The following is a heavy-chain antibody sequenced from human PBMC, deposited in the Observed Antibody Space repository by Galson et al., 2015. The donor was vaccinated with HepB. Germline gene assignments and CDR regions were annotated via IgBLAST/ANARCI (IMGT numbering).Heavy chain of an antibody. CDR3: AKGDDGSGSYAMALDY. Sequence: SLRLSCAASGFTFSFYAMHWVRQAPGKGLEWVAVISYDGSNKYYADSVKGRFTISRDNSKNTLYLQMNSLRAEDTAVYYCAKGDDGSGSYAMALDYWGQGTLVTVSS. CDR2: ISYDGSNK. J-gene: IGHJ4*02. D-gene: IGHD3-10*01. V-gene: IGHV3-30*18. CDR1: GFTFSFYA.